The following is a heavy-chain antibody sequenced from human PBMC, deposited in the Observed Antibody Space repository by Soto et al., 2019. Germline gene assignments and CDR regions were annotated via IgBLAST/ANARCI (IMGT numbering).Heavy chain of an antibody. D-gene: IGHD6-13*01. V-gene: IGHV3-11*05. CDR2: ISTSSSYT. CDR1: GFSFSNSY. J-gene: IGHJ3*01. CDR3: ARSWDSSSWVV. Sequence: QVQLVESGGGLVKPGGSLRLSCAASGFSFSNSYMSWIRQAPGKGLECISYISTSSSYTNYADSVKGRFTISRDNAQNSLSLQMSSLRAEDTAVYYCARSWDSSSWVVWGQGTMVTVSS.